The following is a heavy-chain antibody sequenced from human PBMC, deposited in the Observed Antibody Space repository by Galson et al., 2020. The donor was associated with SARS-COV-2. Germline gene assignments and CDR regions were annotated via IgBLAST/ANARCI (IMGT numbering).Heavy chain of an antibody. J-gene: IGHJ2*01. Sequence: SETLSLTCAVSGLSINSDFYWGWIRQPPGKGLEWIGYIYQGGTTYYNPSLKSRVTISIDQSKNQFSLTMTSVTAADTAVYYCALPSSSGYYSIWYFDLWGRGTLVTVSS. D-gene: IGHD3-22*01. CDR2: IYQGGTT. CDR3: ALPSSSGYYSIWYFDL. CDR1: GLSINSDFY. V-gene: IGHV4-38-2*01.